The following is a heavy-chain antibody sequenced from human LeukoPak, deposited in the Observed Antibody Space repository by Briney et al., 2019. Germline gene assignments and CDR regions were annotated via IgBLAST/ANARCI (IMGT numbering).Heavy chain of an antibody. V-gene: IGHV4-59*01. Sequence: SETLSLTCTVSGGSISSDFWIWVRQPPGKGLEWIGYIYGSGSTNYNPSLKSRVSISVDTSKNQFSLKVNSVTAADTAVYYCARHDPRGVIWGQGTLVTVSS. J-gene: IGHJ4*02. CDR3: ARHDPRGVI. CDR2: IYGSGST. D-gene: IGHD3-10*01. CDR1: GGSISSDF.